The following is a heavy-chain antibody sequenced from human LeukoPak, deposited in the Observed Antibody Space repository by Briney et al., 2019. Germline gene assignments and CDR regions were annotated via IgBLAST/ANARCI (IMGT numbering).Heavy chain of an antibody. V-gene: IGHV5-10-1*01. CDR2: IDPTDSYT. CDR3: ARQLRVGTVQGFDP. J-gene: IGHJ5*02. D-gene: IGHD4-17*01. CDR1: GYSFTSYW. Sequence: RGESLKISCKGSGYSFTSYWISWVRQMPGKGLEWMGRIDPTDSYTNYRPSFQGYVTISADKSISTVYLHWSSLKASDTAMYYCARQLRVGTVQGFDPWGQGTLVTVSS.